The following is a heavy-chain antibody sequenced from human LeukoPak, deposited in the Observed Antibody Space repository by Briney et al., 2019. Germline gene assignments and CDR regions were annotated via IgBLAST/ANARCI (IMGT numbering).Heavy chain of an antibody. CDR3: ARSDYGDSVGPYYFGD. D-gene: IGHD4-17*01. V-gene: IGHV3-66*01. Sequence: GGSLRLSCAASGFIVSSNYMSWVRQAPGKGLEWVSVIYSGSNTYYADSVQGRFTISRDNSKNTLYLQMNSLRAEDTAVYHRARSDYGDSVGPYYFGDWGQGTLVTVSS. J-gene: IGHJ4*02. CDR1: GFIVSSNY. CDR2: IYSGSNT.